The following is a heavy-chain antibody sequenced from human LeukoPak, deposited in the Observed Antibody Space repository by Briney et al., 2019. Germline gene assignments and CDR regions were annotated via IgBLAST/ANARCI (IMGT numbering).Heavy chain of an antibody. J-gene: IGHJ6*03. V-gene: IGHV4-59*01. Sequence: PSETLSPTCTVSGDSISNYFWSWIRQPPGKGLESIGNIYYTGSTNYNPSLKSRVTISADTSKNQFSLKLRFVTAADTAVYYCARYPGSAEYRHYYYMDVWGKGTTVTVSS. CDR2: IYYTGST. CDR3: ARYPGSAEYRHYYYMDV. D-gene: IGHD2-15*01. CDR1: GDSISNYF.